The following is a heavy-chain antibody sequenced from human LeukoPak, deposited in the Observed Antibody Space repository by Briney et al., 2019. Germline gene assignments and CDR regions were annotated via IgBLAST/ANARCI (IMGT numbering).Heavy chain of an antibody. CDR2: ISGSGGST. Sequence: PGGSLRLSCAASGFTFSSYAMSWVRRAPGKGLEWASAISGSGGSTYYADSVKGRFTISRDNSKNTLCLQMNSLRAEDTAVYYCAKDLEGGSGWYYNWFDPWGQATLVTVSS. D-gene: IGHD6-19*01. J-gene: IGHJ5*02. CDR3: AKDLEGGSGWYYNWFDP. CDR1: GFTFSSYA. V-gene: IGHV3-23*01.